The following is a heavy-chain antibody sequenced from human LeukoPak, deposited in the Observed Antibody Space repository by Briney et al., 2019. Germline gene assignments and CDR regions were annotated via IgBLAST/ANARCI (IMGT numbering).Heavy chain of an antibody. Sequence: GGSLRLSCAASGFTFSSYGMHWVRQAPGKGLEWVAFIRYDGSNKYYADSVTGRFTVSRDNSKNTLYLQMNSLRADDTAVYYCAKRGLGYCSTTSCPGPFDIWGQGTMVTVSS. D-gene: IGHD2-2*01. V-gene: IGHV3-30*02. J-gene: IGHJ3*02. CDR3: AKRGLGYCSTTSCPGPFDI. CDR1: GFTFSSYG. CDR2: IRYDGSNK.